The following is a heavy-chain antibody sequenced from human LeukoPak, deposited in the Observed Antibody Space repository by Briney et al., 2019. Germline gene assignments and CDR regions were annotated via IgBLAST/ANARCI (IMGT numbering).Heavy chain of an antibody. CDR2: ISYSGST. Sequence: PSETLSLTCTVSGGSLSSYYWSWIRQPPGKGLERIGYISYSGSTIFNPSLKSRVNISVYTSKNQFSLKLSSVTAPDTAVYYRAREGTAGTNLNWFDPWGQGTLVTVSS. J-gene: IGHJ5*02. CDR1: GGSLSSYY. D-gene: IGHD1-1*01. CDR3: AREGTAGTNLNWFDP. V-gene: IGHV4-59*01.